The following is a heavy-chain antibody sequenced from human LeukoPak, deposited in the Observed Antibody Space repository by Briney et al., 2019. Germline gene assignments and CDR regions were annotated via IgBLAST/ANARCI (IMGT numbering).Heavy chain of an antibody. D-gene: IGHD6-19*01. Sequence: SSETLSLTCAVYGGSFSGYYWSWIRQPPGKGLEWIGEINHSGSTNYNPSLKSRVTISVDTSKNQFSLKLSSVTAADTAVYYYARGRARIAVAGMTFDYWGQGTLVTVSS. CDR2: INHSGST. CDR1: GGSFSGYY. J-gene: IGHJ4*02. V-gene: IGHV4-34*01. CDR3: ARGRARIAVAGMTFDY.